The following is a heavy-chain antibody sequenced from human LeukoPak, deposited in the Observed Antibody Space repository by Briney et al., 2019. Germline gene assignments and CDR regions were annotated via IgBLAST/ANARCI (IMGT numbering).Heavy chain of an antibody. CDR2: IIGSGGST. J-gene: IGHJ3*02. CDR1: GFTFSSYA. CDR3: AKDLYYDSSGYPGDAFDI. V-gene: IGHV3-23*01. D-gene: IGHD3-22*01. Sequence: GGSLRLSCAASGFTFSSYAMSWVRQAPGKGLEWVSSIIGSGGSTYYADSVKGRFTISRDNSKNTLYLQMNSLRAEDTAVYYCAKDLYYDSSGYPGDAFDIWGQGTMVTVSS.